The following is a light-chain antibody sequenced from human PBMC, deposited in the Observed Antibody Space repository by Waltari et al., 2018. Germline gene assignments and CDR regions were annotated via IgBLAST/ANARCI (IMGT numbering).Light chain of an antibody. CDR3: SSYTSSSTWV. CDR2: DVT. Sequence: WHQQHPSKAPNLLIYDVTKRPSGVSNRFSGSKSGNTASLTISGLQDEDEADYYCSSYTSSSTWVFGGGTRLTVL. J-gene: IGLJ3*02. V-gene: IGLV2-14*04.